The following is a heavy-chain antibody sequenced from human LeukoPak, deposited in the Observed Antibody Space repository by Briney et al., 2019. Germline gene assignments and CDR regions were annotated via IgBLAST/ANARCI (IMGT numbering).Heavy chain of an antibody. Sequence: RPGGSLRLSCAASGFNFDDYGMSWVRQGPGKGLEWVSGIDRNGDSTGYADSVKGRFTISRDNAKNSLYLQMNSLRAEDTALYYCARDLIQCGGDCYPTKFDYWGQGTLVTVSS. CDR1: GFNFDDYG. V-gene: IGHV3-20*04. D-gene: IGHD2-21*02. J-gene: IGHJ4*02. CDR3: ARDLIQCGGDCYPTKFDY. CDR2: IDRNGDST.